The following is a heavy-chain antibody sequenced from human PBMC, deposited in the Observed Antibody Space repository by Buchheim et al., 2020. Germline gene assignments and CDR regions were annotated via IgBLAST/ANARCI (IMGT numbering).Heavy chain of an antibody. Sequence: QVQLQESGPGLVKPSGTLSLTCAVSGGSISSSNWWSWVRQPPGKGLEWIGEIYHSGSTNYNPSLKSRVTISVDKSKNKFSSKLSSVTAADTAVYYCARRRYCSSTSCYGVDYYYGMDVWGQGTT. V-gene: IGHV4-4*02. J-gene: IGHJ6*02. CDR2: IYHSGST. CDR3: ARRRYCSSTSCYGVDYYYGMDV. CDR1: GGSISSSNW. D-gene: IGHD2-2*01.